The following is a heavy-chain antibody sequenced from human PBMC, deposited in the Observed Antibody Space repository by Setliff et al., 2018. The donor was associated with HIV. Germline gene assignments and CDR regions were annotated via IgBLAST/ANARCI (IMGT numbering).Heavy chain of an antibody. V-gene: IGHV4-4*02. CDR1: GGSIGTANW. Sequence: TSETLSLTCAVSGGSIGTANWWSWVRQPPGQGLEWIGEIYYSGNTNYNPSLKSRVTMSVDKPKNHLSLKLSSVTAADTAVYYCARTLRAAAMGYFDYWGQGTLVTVAS. CDR2: IYYSGNT. J-gene: IGHJ4*02. D-gene: IGHD5-18*01. CDR3: ARTLRAAAMGYFDY.